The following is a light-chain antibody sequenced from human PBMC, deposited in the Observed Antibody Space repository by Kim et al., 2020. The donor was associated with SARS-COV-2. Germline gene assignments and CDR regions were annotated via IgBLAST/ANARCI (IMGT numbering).Light chain of an antibody. Sequence: ARGKTARITCGGNNMGSKSVHWYQQKPGQAPGLVIYYDSDRPSGIPERFSGSNSGNTATLTISRVEAGDEADYYCQVWDSSSDHVVFGGGTQLTVL. J-gene: IGLJ2*01. CDR2: YDS. CDR3: QVWDSSSDHVV. V-gene: IGLV3-21*04. CDR1: NMGSKS.